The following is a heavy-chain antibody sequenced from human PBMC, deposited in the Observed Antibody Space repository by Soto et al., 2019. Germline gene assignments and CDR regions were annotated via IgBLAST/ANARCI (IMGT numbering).Heavy chain of an antibody. V-gene: IGHV1-3*01. CDR3: ARYCSGGSCYPPEDAFDI. CDR1: GYTFTSYA. J-gene: IGHJ3*02. CDR2: INAGNGNT. D-gene: IGHD2-15*01. Sequence: ASVKVSCKASGYTFTSYAMHWVRQAPGQRLEWMGWINAGNGNTKYSQKFQGRVTITRDTSASTAYMELSSLRSEDTAVYYCARYCSGGSCYPPEDAFDIWGPGTMVTVSS.